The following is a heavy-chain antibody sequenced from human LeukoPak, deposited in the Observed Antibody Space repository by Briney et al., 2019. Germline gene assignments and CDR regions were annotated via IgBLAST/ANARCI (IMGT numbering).Heavy chain of an antibody. CDR3: AKVLSRYYFDY. Sequence: GGSLRLSCLGSGFNFRYFWMSWVRQAPGKGLEWVSAISGSGGSTYYADSVKGRFTISRDNSKNTLYLQMNSLRAEDTAVYYCAKVLSRYYFDYWGQGTLVTVSS. V-gene: IGHV3-23*01. CDR2: ISGSGGST. J-gene: IGHJ4*02. CDR1: GFNFRYFW. D-gene: IGHD2-15*01.